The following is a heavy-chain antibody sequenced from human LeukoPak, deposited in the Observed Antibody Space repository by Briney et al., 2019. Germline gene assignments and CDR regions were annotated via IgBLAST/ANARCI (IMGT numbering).Heavy chain of an antibody. CDR2: MNPKSGNT. D-gene: IGHD4-17*01. CDR3: ARVYGEIDY. J-gene: IGHJ4*02. Sequence: GASVKVLFKASGYIFTNYDINWVRQASGQGLEWIGWMNPKSGNTVYAQKFQGRVTMTRDTSITTAYMELSSLRSEDTAVYYCARVYGEIDYWGQGTLVTVSS. V-gene: IGHV1-8*01. CDR1: GYIFTNYD.